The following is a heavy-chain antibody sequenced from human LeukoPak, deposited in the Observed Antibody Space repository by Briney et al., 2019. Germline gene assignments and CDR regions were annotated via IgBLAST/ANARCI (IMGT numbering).Heavy chain of an antibody. CDR2: ISSSGGTI. V-gene: IGHV3-48*03. Sequence: PSGGSLRLSCAASGFTFSAYEVNWVRQAPGKGLEWVSYISSSGGTIYYADSVKGRFTISRDNAKKSLYLQMNSLRAEDTAVYYCAREGGYYFDYWGQGTLVTVSS. CDR1: GFTFSAYE. CDR3: AREGGYYFDY. D-gene: IGHD3-16*01. J-gene: IGHJ4*02.